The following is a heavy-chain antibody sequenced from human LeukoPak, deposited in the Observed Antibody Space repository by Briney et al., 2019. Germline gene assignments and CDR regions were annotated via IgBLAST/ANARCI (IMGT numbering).Heavy chain of an antibody. CDR3: ARDGREYCSGGSCYHDFDY. CDR2: ISGSGGST. D-gene: IGHD2-15*01. Sequence: PGGSLRLSCAASGFTFSSYAMSWVRQAPGKGLEWVSAISGSGGSTYYADSVKGRFTISRDNSKNTLYLQMNSLRAEDTAVYYCARDGREYCSGGSCYHDFDYWGQGTLVTVSS. V-gene: IGHV3-23*01. CDR1: GFTFSSYA. J-gene: IGHJ4*02.